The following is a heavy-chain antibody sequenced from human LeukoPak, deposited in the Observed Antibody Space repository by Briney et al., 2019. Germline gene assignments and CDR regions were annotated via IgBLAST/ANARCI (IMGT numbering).Heavy chain of an antibody. CDR3: ARGEYSSSWYSVFDY. V-gene: IGHV4-34*01. Sequence: SETLSLTCAVYGVTFSGYYWSWVRQPPGKGLEWVGEINHSGGTNYNPSLKSRVTISVETSKNQCCLKLSSVTAADTAVYYCARGEYSSSWYSVFDYGGQGTLVTVSS. J-gene: IGHJ4*02. D-gene: IGHD6-13*01. CDR1: GVTFSGYY. CDR2: INHSGGT.